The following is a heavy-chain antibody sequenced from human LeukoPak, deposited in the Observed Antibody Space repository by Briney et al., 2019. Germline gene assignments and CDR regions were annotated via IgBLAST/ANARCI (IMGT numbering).Heavy chain of an antibody. CDR1: GGSISSYY. D-gene: IGHD6-19*01. CDR3: ARGYSSVVY. CDR2: IYYSGST. J-gene: IGHJ4*02. V-gene: IGHV4-59*08. Sequence: SETLSLTCSVSGGSISSYYWSWIRQPPGKGLEWIGYIYYSGSTDFNPSLKSRVTISVDTSKNQFSLKLSSVTAADTAVYYCARGYSSVVYWGQGTLVTVSS.